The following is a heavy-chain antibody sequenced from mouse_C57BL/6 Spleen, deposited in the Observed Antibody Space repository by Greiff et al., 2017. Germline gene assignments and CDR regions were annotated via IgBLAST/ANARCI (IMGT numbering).Heavy chain of an antibody. V-gene: IGHV1-12*01. CDR3: ERWEYSFYAMDY. D-gene: IGHD2-12*01. CDR2: IYPGNGDT. J-gene: IGHJ4*01. CDR1: GYTFTSYN. Sequence: LQQSGAELVRPGASVKMSCKASGYTFTSYNMHWVKQTPRQGLEWIGAIYPGNGDTSYNQKFKGKATLTVDNTSSTAYRQLSSLTSEDSAVYFGERWEYSFYAMDYWGQGTSVTVSS.